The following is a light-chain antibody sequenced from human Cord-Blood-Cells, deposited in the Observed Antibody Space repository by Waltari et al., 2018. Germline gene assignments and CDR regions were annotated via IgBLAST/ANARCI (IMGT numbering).Light chain of an antibody. CDR3: SSYTSSSTVV. Sequence: QSALTQPASVSGSPGQSITISCTGTSSDVGGYNYVSWYQQHPGKAPKLMIYDVSNRPSGVCNRFSGSKDGNTASLTISGLQAKDEADYYCSSYTSSSTVVFGGGTKLTVL. J-gene: IGLJ2*01. CDR1: SSDVGGYNY. V-gene: IGLV2-14*01. CDR2: DVS.